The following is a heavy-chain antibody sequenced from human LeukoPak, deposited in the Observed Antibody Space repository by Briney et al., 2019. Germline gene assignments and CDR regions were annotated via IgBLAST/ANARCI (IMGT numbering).Heavy chain of an antibody. Sequence: GGSLRLSCAASGFTVSSNYMSWVRQAPGKGLEWVSVIYSGGSTYYADSVKGRFTISRDNSKNTLYLQMNSLRAEDTAVYYCXXGQQLAHDAFDIWGQGTMVTVSS. CDR3: XXGQQLAHDAFDI. J-gene: IGHJ3*02. CDR1: GFTVSSNY. D-gene: IGHD6-13*01. CDR2: IYSGGST. V-gene: IGHV3-66*01.